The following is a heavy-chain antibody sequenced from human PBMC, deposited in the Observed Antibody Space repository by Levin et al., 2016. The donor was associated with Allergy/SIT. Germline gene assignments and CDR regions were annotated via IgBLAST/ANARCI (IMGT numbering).Heavy chain of an antibody. Sequence: SETLSLTCTVSGGSISSYYWSWIRQPPGKGLEWIGYIYYSGSTNYNPSLKSRVTISVDTSKNQFSLKLSSVTAADTAVYYCARVHGYYYHFDYWGQGTLVTVSS. V-gene: IGHV4-59*01. CDR2: IYYSGST. J-gene: IGHJ4*02. CDR3: ARVHGYYYHFDY. D-gene: IGHD3-22*01. CDR1: GGSISSYY.